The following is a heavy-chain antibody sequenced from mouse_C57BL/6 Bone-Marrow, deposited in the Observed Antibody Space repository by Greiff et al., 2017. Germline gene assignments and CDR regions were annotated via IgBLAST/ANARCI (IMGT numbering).Heavy chain of an antibody. V-gene: IGHV8-8*01. J-gene: IGHJ2*01. Sequence: QVTLKESGPGILQPSPTLSLTCSFSGFSLSTFGMGVGWIRKPSGKGLEWLAHLWWGDDKYYKPALKSRLTISKDTSKNQVFLQIAPVETEDTATYYCARVTYYDDSSRFDYWGQGTTLTVSS. CDR2: LWWGDDK. CDR1: GFSLSTFGMG. CDR3: ARVTYYDDSSRFDY. D-gene: IGHD1-1*01.